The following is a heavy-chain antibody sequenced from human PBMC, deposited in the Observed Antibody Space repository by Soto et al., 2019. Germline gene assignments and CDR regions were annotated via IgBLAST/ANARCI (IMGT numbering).Heavy chain of an antibody. J-gene: IGHJ4*02. CDR2: ISGSGGST. Sequence: GGSLRLSCAASGFAFNSYAMNWVRQAPGKGLEWVSAISGSGGSTYYADSVKGRFTLSRDNSKNTLYLQMNSLRAEDTAVYYCASSTHLVQHHFDFWGQGTLVTVYS. D-gene: IGHD1-1*01. CDR1: GFAFNSYA. V-gene: IGHV3-23*01. CDR3: ASSTHLVQHHFDF.